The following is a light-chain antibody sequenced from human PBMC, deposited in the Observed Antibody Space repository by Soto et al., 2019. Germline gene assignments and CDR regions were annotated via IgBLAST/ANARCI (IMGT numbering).Light chain of an antibody. CDR3: QQYNSYST. Sequence: QMTQSPSTLSASVGDRVTITCRASQSISSRLAWYQQKPGKAPKLLIYDASSLESGVPSRFSGSGSGTEFTLTISSLQPDDFATYYCQQYNSYSTFGQGTKV. CDR2: DAS. CDR1: QSISSR. J-gene: IGKJ1*01. V-gene: IGKV1-5*01.